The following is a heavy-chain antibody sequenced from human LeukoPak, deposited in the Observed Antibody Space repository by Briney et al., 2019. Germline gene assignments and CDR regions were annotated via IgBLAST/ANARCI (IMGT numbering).Heavy chain of an antibody. V-gene: IGHV4-39*01. CDR3: ASRPAAIRRFDY. Sequence: PSETLSLTCAVSGASISSSNYYWGWVRQSPGKGLEWIGNIYSSGNTYYNASLKSRVTMCIDTSKNQFSLKLSSVTAADTAVYYCASRPAAIRRFDYWGQGTLVTVSS. D-gene: IGHD2-2*01. CDR1: GASISSSNYY. CDR2: IYSSGNT. J-gene: IGHJ4*02.